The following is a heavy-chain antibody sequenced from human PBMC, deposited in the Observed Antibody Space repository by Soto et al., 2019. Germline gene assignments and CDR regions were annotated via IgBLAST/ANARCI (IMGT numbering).Heavy chain of an antibody. V-gene: IGHV1-18*01. J-gene: IGHJ4*02. CDR2: ISAHNGNT. Sequence: QVHLVQSGAEVKKPGASVKVSCKGSGYACTTYGITWVRQAPGQGLEWIGWISAHNGNTNYAQKLQGRVTVTRDTSTSTAYMELRSLRSDDTAVYYCARGRYGDYWGQGALVTVSS. CDR3: ARGRYGDY. D-gene: IGHD1-1*01. CDR1: GYACTTYG.